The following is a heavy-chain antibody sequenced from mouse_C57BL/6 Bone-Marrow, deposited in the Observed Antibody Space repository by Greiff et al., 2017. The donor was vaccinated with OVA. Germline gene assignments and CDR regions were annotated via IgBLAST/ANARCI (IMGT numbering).Heavy chain of an antibody. J-gene: IGHJ1*03. CDR3: ARWYYGSSSWYFDV. CDR1: GFTFSDYG. CDR2: ISSGSSTI. Sequence: EVNLVESGGGLVKPGGSLKLSCAASGFTFSDYGMHWVRQAPEKGLEWVAYISSGSSTIYYADTVKGRFTISRDNAKNTLFLQMTSLRSEDTAMYYYARWYYGSSSWYFDVWGTGTTVTVSS. D-gene: IGHD1-1*01. V-gene: IGHV5-17*01.